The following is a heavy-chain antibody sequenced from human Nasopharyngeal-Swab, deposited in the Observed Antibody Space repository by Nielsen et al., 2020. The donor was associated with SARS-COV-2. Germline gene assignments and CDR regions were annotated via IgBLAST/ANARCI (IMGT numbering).Heavy chain of an antibody. CDR3: ARAARYDSTPNAFDI. CDR2: IIPIFGTA. Sequence: SVKVSCKASGGTFSSYAISWVRQAPGQGLEWMGGIIPIFGTANYAQKFQGRVMITADESTSTAYMELSSLRSEDTAVYYCARAARYDSTPNAFDIWGQGTMVTVSS. V-gene: IGHV1-69*13. J-gene: IGHJ3*02. CDR1: GGTFSSYA. D-gene: IGHD3-22*01.